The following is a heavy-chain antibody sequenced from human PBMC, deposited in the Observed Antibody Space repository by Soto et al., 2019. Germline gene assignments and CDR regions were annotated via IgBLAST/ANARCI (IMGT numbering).Heavy chain of an antibody. CDR3: ARGGYDFWSGYDITYYFDY. CDR1: GFTFSSYS. Sequence: PGGSLRLSCAASGFTFSSYSMNWVRQAPGKGLEWVSSISSSSSYIYYADSVKGRFTISRDNAKNSLYLQMNSLRAEDTAVYYCARGGYDFWSGYDITYYFDYWGREPWSPSPQ. CDR2: ISSSSSYI. V-gene: IGHV3-21*01. J-gene: IGHJ4*02. D-gene: IGHD3-3*01.